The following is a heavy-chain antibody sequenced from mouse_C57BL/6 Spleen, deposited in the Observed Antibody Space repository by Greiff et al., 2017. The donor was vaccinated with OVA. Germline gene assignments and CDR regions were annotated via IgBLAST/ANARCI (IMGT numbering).Heavy chain of an antibody. V-gene: IGHV1-69*01. D-gene: IGHD1-1*01. CDR2: IDPSDSYT. CDR1: GYTFTSYW. J-gene: IGHJ1*03. CDR3: ARFYYGRYWYFDV. Sequence: QVQLQQSGAELVMPGASVKLSCKASGYTFTSYWMHWVKQRPGQGLEWIGEIDPSDSYTNYNPKFKGKSTLTVDKSSSPAYMQLSSLTSEDSAVYYCARFYYGRYWYFDVWGTGTTVTVSS.